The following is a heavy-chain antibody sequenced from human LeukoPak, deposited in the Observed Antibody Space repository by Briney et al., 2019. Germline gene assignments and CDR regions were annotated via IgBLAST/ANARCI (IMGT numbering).Heavy chain of an antibody. Sequence: SETLSLTCAVYGGSFSGYYWSWIRQPPGKGLEWIGEVNHSGSTNYNPSLKSRVTISVDTSKNQFSLKLSSVTAADTAVYYCARTYGDHAGFDYWGQGTLVTVSS. CDR2: VNHSGST. V-gene: IGHV4-34*01. CDR1: GGSFSGYY. J-gene: IGHJ4*02. CDR3: ARTYGDHAGFDY. D-gene: IGHD4-17*01.